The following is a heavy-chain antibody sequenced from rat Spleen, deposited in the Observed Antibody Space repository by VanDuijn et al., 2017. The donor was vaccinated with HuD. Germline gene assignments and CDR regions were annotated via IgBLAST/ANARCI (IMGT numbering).Heavy chain of an antibody. Sequence: QVQLKESGPGLVQPSQNLSLTCTVSGFSLTSNSVHWVRQPPGKGLEWMGGIWGDGSTDCKSALKSRLSISMDTSKSQVFLKMNSLQTDDTAIYFCNRGSYYFEYWGQGVMVTVSS. CDR3: NRGSYYFEY. J-gene: IGHJ2*01. CDR2: IWGDGST. CDR1: GFSLTSNS. V-gene: IGHV2-1*01.